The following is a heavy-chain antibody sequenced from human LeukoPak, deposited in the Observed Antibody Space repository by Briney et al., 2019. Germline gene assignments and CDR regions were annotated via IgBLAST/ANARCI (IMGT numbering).Heavy chain of an antibody. Sequence: RGSLRLSCAASGFTFRSYEMNWVRQAPGEGLEWVSFISNSGDSIYYADSVKGRFTISRDNAKNSLFLQMNSLRAEDTAVYYCARSEARFMLSWGQGTLVTVSS. CDR1: GFTFRSYE. V-gene: IGHV3-48*03. D-gene: IGHD3-16*02. CDR2: ISNSGDSI. CDR3: ARSEARFMLS. J-gene: IGHJ4*02.